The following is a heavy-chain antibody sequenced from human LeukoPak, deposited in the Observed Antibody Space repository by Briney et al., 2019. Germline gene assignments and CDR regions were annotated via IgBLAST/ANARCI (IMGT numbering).Heavy chain of an antibody. D-gene: IGHD3-16*01. CDR1: GDSISSSSYY. CDR2: IYYSGST. V-gene: IGHV4-39*01. J-gene: IGHJ4*02. CDR3: ARGLI. Sequence: SETLSLTCTVSGDSISSSSYYWGWIRQPPGKRLEWIGSIYYSGSTYYNPSLKSRVTISVDTSKNQFSLKLTSVTAADTAAYYCARGLIWSQGTLVTVSS.